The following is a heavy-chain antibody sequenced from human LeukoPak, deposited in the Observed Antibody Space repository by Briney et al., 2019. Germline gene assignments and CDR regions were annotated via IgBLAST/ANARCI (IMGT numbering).Heavy chain of an antibody. CDR1: GFTFSSYA. CDR2: ISGSGGST. D-gene: IGHD2-2*01. Sequence: GGSLRLSCAASGFTFSSYAMSWVRQAPGKGLEWVSAISGSGGSTYYADSVKGRFTISRDNSKNTLYLQVNSLRAEDTAVYYCAKGILGYCSSTSCFPFDYWGQGTLVTVSS. CDR3: AKGILGYCSSTSCFPFDY. J-gene: IGHJ4*02. V-gene: IGHV3-23*01.